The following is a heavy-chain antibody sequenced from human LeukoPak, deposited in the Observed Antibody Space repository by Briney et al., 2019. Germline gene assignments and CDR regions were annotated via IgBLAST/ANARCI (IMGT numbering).Heavy chain of an antibody. CDR2: IYSGGST. CDR1: GFTVSSNY. Sequence: GGSLRLSCAASGFTVSSNYKSWVRQAPGKGLEWVSVIYSGGSTYYADSVKGRFTISRDNSKNTLYLQMNSLRAEDTAVYYCARDLHYGSGSFFDYWGQGTLVTVSS. CDR3: ARDLHYGSGSFFDY. D-gene: IGHD3-10*01. J-gene: IGHJ4*02. V-gene: IGHV3-53*01.